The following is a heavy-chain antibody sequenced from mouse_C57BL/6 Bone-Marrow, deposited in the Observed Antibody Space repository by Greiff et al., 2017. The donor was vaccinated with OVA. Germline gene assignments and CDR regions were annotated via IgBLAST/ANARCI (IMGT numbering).Heavy chain of an antibody. D-gene: IGHD1-1*01. J-gene: IGHJ2*01. V-gene: IGHV1-75*01. CDR1: GYTFTDYY. CDR2: IFPGSGST. CDR3: ARSSTTVVAYYFDY. Sequence: QVQLQQSGPELVKPGASVKISCKASGYTFTDYYINWVKQRPGQGLEWIGWIFPGSGSTYYNEKFKGKATLTVDKSSSTAYMLLSSLTSEDSAVYFCARSSTTVVAYYFDYWGQGTTLTVSS.